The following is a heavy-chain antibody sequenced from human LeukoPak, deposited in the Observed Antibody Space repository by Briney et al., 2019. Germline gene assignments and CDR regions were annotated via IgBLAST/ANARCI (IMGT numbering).Heavy chain of an antibody. J-gene: IGHJ4*02. D-gene: IGHD6-6*01. Sequence: ASVKVSCKPSGYTFTSYAISWVRQAPGQGLEWMGWISTYSGNTNYAQKLQGRITMTIETSTSTAYMELRTLRSDDTAVYYCARGRYSSSFDYWGQGTLVTVSS. V-gene: IGHV1-18*01. CDR1: GYTFTSYA. CDR2: ISTYSGNT. CDR3: ARGRYSSSFDY.